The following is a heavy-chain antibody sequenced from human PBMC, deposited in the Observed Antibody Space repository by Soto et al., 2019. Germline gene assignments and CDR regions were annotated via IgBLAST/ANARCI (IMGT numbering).Heavy chain of an antibody. CDR3: ARVLDSCSGGTCFSGYYYYMDV. V-gene: IGHV4-59*01. D-gene: IGHD2-15*01. CDR1: GGSISSYY. Sequence: QVQLQASGPGLVKPSEPLSLTCTVSGGSISSYYWSWIRQPPGKGLEWIGYIYYNGNTNYNPSLKSRVTISVDTSKNQFSLELSSGTPADTAVYYCARVLDSCSGGTCFSGYYYYMDVWGKGTTVTVSS. CDR2: IYYNGNT. J-gene: IGHJ6*03.